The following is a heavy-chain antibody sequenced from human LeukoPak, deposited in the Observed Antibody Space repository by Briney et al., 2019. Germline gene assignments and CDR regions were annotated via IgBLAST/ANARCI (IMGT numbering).Heavy chain of an antibody. CDR1: GYTLTELS. CDR2: FDPEDGET. J-gene: IGHJ4*02. Sequence: AASVKVSCKVSGYTLTELSMHWVRQAPGKGLEWMGGFDPEDGETIYAQKFQGRVTMTEDTSTDTAYMELSSLRSEDAAVYYCATGSGGFTEFDYWGQGTLVTVSS. V-gene: IGHV1-24*01. CDR3: ATGSGGFTEFDY. D-gene: IGHD1-26*01.